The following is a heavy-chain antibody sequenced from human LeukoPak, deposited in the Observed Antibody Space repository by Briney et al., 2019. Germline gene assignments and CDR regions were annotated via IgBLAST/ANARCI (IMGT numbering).Heavy chain of an antibody. Sequence: SETLSLTCAVSGGSFSGYYWSWIRQPPATGLEWIGEINHSGSTNYNPSPKRRVTISVDTPKNQFSLKLSSVTAADTAVYYCARGPYDYVWGSYRYTGPDYWGQGTLVTVSS. V-gene: IGHV4-34*01. CDR1: GGSFSGYY. J-gene: IGHJ4*02. CDR2: INHSGST. D-gene: IGHD3-16*02. CDR3: ARGPYDYVWGSYRYTGPDY.